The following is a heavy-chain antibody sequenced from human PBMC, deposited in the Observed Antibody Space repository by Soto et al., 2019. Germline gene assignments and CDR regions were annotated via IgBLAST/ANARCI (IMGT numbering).Heavy chain of an antibody. CDR3: ARDRVYYYGSGPSYYGMDV. CDR1: GYTFTTHG. Sequence: ASVKVSCKASGYTFTTHGITWVRQAPGQGLEWMGWISAYNGNTNYARELQGRVTMTADTSTSTAYMELRSLRSDDTAVYYCARDRVYYYGSGPSYYGMDVWGQGTTVTVSS. D-gene: IGHD3-10*01. CDR2: ISAYNGNT. J-gene: IGHJ6*02. V-gene: IGHV1-18*01.